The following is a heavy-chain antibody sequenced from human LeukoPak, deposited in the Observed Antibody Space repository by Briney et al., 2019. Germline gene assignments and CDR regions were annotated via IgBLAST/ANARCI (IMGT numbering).Heavy chain of an antibody. V-gene: IGHV3-20*04. Sequence: GGSLRLSCAASGFKFDDYGMSWVRQAPGQGLERVSGISWNGGNTGYADSVKGRFTISRDNAKNSLFLQVNSLRADDTASYYCAREGIYCVNGVCYLDYWGQGTLVTVSS. CDR2: ISWNGGNT. CDR3: AREGIYCVNGVCYLDY. D-gene: IGHD2-8*01. CDR1: GFKFDDYG. J-gene: IGHJ4*02.